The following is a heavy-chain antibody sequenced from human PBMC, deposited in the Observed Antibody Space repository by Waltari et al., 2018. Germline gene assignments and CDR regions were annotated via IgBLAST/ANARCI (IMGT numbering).Heavy chain of an antibody. Sequence: QVQLQESGPGLVKPSETLSLTCTVSGGSISSYYWSWIRQPPGKGLEWIGYIYYSGSTNYNPSLKSRVTISVDTSKNQFSLKLSSVTAADTAVYYCARSIAAAEFDYWGQGTLVTVSS. V-gene: IGHV4-59*01. D-gene: IGHD6-13*01. CDR1: GGSISSYY. CDR2: IYYSGST. CDR3: ARSIAAAEFDY. J-gene: IGHJ4*02.